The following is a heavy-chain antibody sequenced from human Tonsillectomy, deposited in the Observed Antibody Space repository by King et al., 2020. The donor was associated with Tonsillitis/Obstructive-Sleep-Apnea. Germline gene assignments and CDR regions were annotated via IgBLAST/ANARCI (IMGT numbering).Heavy chain of an antibody. CDR3: VKDQGRYCTGVVCFSFDF. J-gene: IGHJ4*02. CDR2: ISSNGGST. CDR1: GFTLSTYP. V-gene: IGHV3-64D*06. D-gene: IGHD2-8*02. Sequence: EVQLVESGGGLVQPGGSLRLSCSASGFTLSTYPMHWVRQAPGKGLEYVSGISSNGGSTYYADSVKGRFTISRDNSKNTLYLQMNSLRAEDTAVYYCVKDQGRYCTGVVCFSFDFWGQGTLVTVSS.